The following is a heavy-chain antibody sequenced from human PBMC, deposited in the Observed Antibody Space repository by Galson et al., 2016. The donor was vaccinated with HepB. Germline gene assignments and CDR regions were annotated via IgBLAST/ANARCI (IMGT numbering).Heavy chain of an antibody. Sequence: SETLSLTCSVSGASMRSSSSSWGWIRQPPGKGLELIGTMYYGGSSNYNPSLKSRVAISVDTSKNQFSLNLRSVTAADTAVYYCVRRYDFWNDYASFDFWGQGTLVTVSS. CDR2: MYYGGSS. J-gene: IGHJ4*02. CDR3: VRRYDFWNDYASFDF. V-gene: IGHV4-39*01. CDR1: GASMRSSSSS. D-gene: IGHD3-3*01.